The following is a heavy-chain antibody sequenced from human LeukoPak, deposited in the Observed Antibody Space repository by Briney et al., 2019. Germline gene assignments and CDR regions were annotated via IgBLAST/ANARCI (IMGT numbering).Heavy chain of an antibody. D-gene: IGHD6-19*01. CDR1: GFTFSSYS. Sequence: GGSLRLSCAASGFTFSSYSMNWVRQAPGKGLEWVSSISSSSSYIYYADSVKGRFTISRDNAKNSLYLQMNSLRAEDTAVYYCARPPGPIAVAGTPFDYWGQGTLVTVSS. J-gene: IGHJ4*02. CDR2: ISSSSSYI. V-gene: IGHV3-21*01. CDR3: ARPPGPIAVAGTPFDY.